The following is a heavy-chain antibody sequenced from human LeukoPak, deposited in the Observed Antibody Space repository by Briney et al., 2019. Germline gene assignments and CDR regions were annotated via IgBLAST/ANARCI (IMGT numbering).Heavy chain of an antibody. D-gene: IGHD2-21*02. CDR2: INPNSGGT. Sequence: GASVKVSCKASGCTFTGYYMHWVRQAPGQGLEWMGWINPNSGGTNYAQKFQGRVTMTRDTSISTAYMELSRLRSDDTAVYYCVRTYCGGDCYPTTYFDYWGQGTLVTVSS. J-gene: IGHJ4*02. V-gene: IGHV1-2*02. CDR3: VRTYCGGDCYPTTYFDY. CDR1: GCTFTGYY.